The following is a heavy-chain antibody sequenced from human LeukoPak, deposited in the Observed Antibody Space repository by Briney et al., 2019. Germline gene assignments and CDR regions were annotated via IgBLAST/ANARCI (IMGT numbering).Heavy chain of an antibody. D-gene: IGHD2-15*01. CDR2: INHSGST. Sequence: PSETLSLTCAVYGGSFSGYYWSWIRQPPGKGLEWIGEINHSGSTNYNPSLKSRVTISVDTSKNQFSLKLSSMTAADTAVYYCARSSRFDPWGQGTLVTVSS. V-gene: IGHV4-34*01. J-gene: IGHJ5*02. CDR3: ARSSRFDP. CDR1: GGSFSGYY.